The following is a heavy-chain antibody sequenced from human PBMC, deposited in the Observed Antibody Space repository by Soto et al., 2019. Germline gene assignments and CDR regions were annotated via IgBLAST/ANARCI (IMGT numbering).Heavy chain of an antibody. CDR3: ARILRGVPYYYYYYGMDV. CDR1: GGSFSGYY. Sequence: SETLSLTCAVYGGSFSGYYWSWIRQPPGKGLEWIGEINHSGSTNYNPSLKSRVTISVDTSKNQFSLKLSSVTAADTAVYYCARILRGVPYYYYYYGMDVWGQGTTVTVSS. J-gene: IGHJ6*02. D-gene: IGHD3-10*01. CDR2: INHSGST. V-gene: IGHV4-34*01.